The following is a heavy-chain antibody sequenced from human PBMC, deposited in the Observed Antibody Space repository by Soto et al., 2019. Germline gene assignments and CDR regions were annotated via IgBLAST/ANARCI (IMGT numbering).Heavy chain of an antibody. J-gene: IGHJ4*02. V-gene: IGHV1-18*01. CDR3: AREIVGTPRVGEFDY. D-gene: IGHD1-26*01. CDR2: ISAYNGNT. CDR1: GYTFTSYG. Sequence: QVQLVQSGAEVKKPGASVKVSCKASGYTFTSYGISWVRQAPGQGLEWMGWISAYNGNTNYAQKLQGRVTMTSDTPTSTVYMELRSLRSDDTAVYYCAREIVGTPRVGEFDYWGQGTLVTVSS.